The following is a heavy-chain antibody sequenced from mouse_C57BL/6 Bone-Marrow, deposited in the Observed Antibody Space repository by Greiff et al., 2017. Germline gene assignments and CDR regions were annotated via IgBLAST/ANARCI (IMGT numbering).Heavy chain of an antibody. CDR1: GYTFTDYY. CDR3: ARSRGLRRAWFAY. D-gene: IGHD2-4*01. Sequence: QVHVKQSGPELVKPGASVKISCKASGYTFTDYYINWVKQRPGQGLEWIGWIFPGSGSTYYNEKFKGKATLTVDKSSSTAYMLLSSLTSEDSAVYFCARSRGLRRAWFAYWGQGTLVTVSA. CDR2: IFPGSGST. V-gene: IGHV1-75*01. J-gene: IGHJ3*01.